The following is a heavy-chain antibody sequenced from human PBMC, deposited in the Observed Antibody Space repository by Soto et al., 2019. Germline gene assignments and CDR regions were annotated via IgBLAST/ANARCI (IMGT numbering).Heavy chain of an antibody. J-gene: IGHJ6*02. Sequence: ASVKVSCKASGYTFTGYYMHWVRQASGQGLEWMGWINPNSGGTNYAQKFQGWVTMTRDTSISTAYMELSRLRSDDTAVYYCARHYCSGGSCYQEPDYYYYGMDVWGQGTXVTVSS. CDR2: INPNSGGT. V-gene: IGHV1-2*04. CDR1: GYTFTGYY. D-gene: IGHD2-15*01. CDR3: ARHYCSGGSCYQEPDYYYYGMDV.